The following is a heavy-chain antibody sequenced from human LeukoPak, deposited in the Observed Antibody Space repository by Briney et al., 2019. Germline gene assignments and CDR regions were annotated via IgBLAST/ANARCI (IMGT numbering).Heavy chain of an antibody. CDR3: ATEKYYYDSSGLLGDY. D-gene: IGHD3-22*01. CDR2: IYSGGST. J-gene: IGHJ4*02. CDR1: GFTFSSYA. Sequence: GGPLRLSCAASGFTFSSYAMTWVRQAPGKGLEWVSVIYSGGSTYYADSVKGRFTISRDNSKNTLYLQMNSLRAEDTAVYYCATEKYYYDSSGLLGDYWGQGTLVTVSS. V-gene: IGHV3-53*01.